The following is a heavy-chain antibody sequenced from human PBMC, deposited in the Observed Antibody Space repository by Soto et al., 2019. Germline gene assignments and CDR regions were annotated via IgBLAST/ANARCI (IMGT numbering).Heavy chain of an antibody. Sequence: QVQLQESGSGLVKPSQTLVLTCTVSGDSISRDGYSWSWLRQPPGKGLEWIGYIYHSGATYYNPSLKSRVTTSVDKSKNQFSLRLASVTAADTAVYYCAREMSYYFDSWGHGTLVTVPS. CDR3: AREMSYYFDS. CDR2: IYHSGAT. J-gene: IGHJ4*01. V-gene: IGHV4-30-2*01. CDR1: GDSISRDGYS.